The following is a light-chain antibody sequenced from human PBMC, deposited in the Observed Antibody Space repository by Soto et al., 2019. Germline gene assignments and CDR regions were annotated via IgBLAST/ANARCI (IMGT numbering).Light chain of an antibody. Sequence: EIVLTQSPGTLSLSPGERATLSCRASQSVSSSYLAWYQQKPGQAPRLLIYGASSRAIGIPDRFSGSGSGTDFTLTISRLEPEDFAVYYCQQYGSSPLFGPGTKVDIK. CDR3: QQYGSSPL. CDR2: GAS. V-gene: IGKV3-20*01. J-gene: IGKJ3*01. CDR1: QSVSSSY.